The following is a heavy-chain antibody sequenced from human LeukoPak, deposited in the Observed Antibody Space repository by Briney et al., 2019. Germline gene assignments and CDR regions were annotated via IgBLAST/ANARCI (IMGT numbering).Heavy chain of an antibody. CDR3: ARDEYYDDSSGYYGGYYYYMDV. V-gene: IGHV4-61*02. CDR2: IYTSGST. J-gene: IGHJ6*03. CDR1: GGSISSGSYY. Sequence: PSQTLSLTCTVSGGSISSGSYYWGWIRQPAGKGLEWIRRIYTSGSTNYNPSLKSRVTISVDTSKNQFSLKRSSVTAADTAVHYCARDEYYDDSSGYYGGYYYYMDVWGKGTTVTVSS. D-gene: IGHD3-22*01.